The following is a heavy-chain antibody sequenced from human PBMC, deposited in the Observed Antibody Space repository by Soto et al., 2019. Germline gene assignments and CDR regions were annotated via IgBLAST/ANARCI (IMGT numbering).Heavy chain of an antibody. CDR2: ISSSSSYI. CDR3: ACLTYYDFWSGPYDQDYFDY. J-gene: IGHJ4*02. D-gene: IGHD3-3*01. CDR1: GFNFSSYS. Sequence: RLSCAASGFNFSSYSMNWVRQAPGKGLEWVSSISSSSSYIYYADSVKGRFTISRDNAKNSLYLQMNSLRAEDTAVYYCACLTYYDFWSGPYDQDYFDYWGQGTLVTVSS. V-gene: IGHV3-21*01.